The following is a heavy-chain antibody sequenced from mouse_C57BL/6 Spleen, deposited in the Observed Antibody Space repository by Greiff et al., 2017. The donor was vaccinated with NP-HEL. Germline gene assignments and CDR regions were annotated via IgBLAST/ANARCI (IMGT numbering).Heavy chain of an antibody. Sequence: EVKLQQSGPELVKPGASVKISCKASGYSFTGYYMNWVKQSPEKSLEWIGEINPSTGGTTYNQKFKAKATLTVDKSSSTAYMQLKSLTSEDSAVYYCARGITVVATDFDYWGQGTTLTVSS. CDR1: GYSFTGYY. V-gene: IGHV1-42*01. J-gene: IGHJ2*01. D-gene: IGHD1-1*01. CDR2: INPSTGGT. CDR3: ARGITVVATDFDY.